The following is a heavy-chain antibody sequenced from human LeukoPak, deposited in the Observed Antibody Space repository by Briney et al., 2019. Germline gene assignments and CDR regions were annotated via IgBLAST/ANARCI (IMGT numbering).Heavy chain of an antibody. Sequence: EASVKVSCKASEYTFTAHHMHWVRQAPGQGLEWMGRINPNSGDTIYAQNFQGRVTMTRDTSISTAYLELTSLRSDDTAVYYCAREVWMYDYWGQGTLVTVSS. CDR3: AREVWMYDY. CDR1: EYTFTAHH. V-gene: IGHV1-2*06. CDR2: INPNSGDT. J-gene: IGHJ4*02. D-gene: IGHD1-1*01.